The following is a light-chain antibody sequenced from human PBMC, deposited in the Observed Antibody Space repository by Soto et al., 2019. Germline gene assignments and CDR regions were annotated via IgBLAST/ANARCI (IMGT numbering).Light chain of an antibody. CDR2: EVY. Sequence: QSVLTQPASLSGSPGQSITISCTGTSSDVGAYNYVSWYQQHPGRAPKLLIYEVYYRPSGVANRFSGYKSGNTAYLTISGLQAEVEADYYCSSFTTITTWVFGGGTKLTVL. CDR3: SSFTTITTWV. V-gene: IGLV2-14*01. J-gene: IGLJ3*02. CDR1: SSDVGAYNY.